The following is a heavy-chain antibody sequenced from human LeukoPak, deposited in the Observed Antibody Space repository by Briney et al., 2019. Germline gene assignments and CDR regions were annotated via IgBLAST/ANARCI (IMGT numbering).Heavy chain of an antibody. Sequence: ASVKVSXKASGYTFTGYYMHWVRQAPGQGLEWMGWINPNSGGTNYAQKFQGRVTMTRDTSISTAYMELSRLRSDDTAVYYCARDYGSPFVPGDYWGQGTLVTVSS. V-gene: IGHV1-2*02. D-gene: IGHD6-13*01. J-gene: IGHJ4*02. CDR2: INPNSGGT. CDR3: ARDYGSPFVPGDY. CDR1: GYTFTGYY.